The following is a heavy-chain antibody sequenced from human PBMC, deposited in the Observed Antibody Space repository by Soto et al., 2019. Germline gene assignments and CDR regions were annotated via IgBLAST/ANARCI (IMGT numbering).Heavy chain of an antibody. D-gene: IGHD3-22*01. CDR2: IYYSRSD. CDR3: ARVVQFYDSSGYSFYYFDY. V-gene: IGHV4-30-4*01. Sequence: PSETLSLTCTVSGDSINSADYYWIWLRHPPGKGLEWIGYIYYSRSDYYNPSLGRRATITIDTSRNQFSLNLMSVTAAATAVYYCARVVQFYDSSGYSFYYFDYWGQGALVTVSS. J-gene: IGHJ4*02. CDR1: GDSINSADYY.